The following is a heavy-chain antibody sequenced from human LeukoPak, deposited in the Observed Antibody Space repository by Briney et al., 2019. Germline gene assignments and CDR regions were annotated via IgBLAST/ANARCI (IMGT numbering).Heavy chain of an antibody. CDR3: ARHLKPRGVQLWLKAYFDY. CDR2: IYPGDSDT. J-gene: IGHJ4*02. CDR1: GYSFTSYW. V-gene: IGHV5-51*01. Sequence: GESLKISCKGSGYSFTSYWIGWVRQMPGKGLEWMGIIYPGDSDTRYSPSFQGQVTISADKSISTAYLQWSSLKASDTAMYYCARHLKPRGVQLWLKAYFDYWGQGTLVTVSS. D-gene: IGHD5-18*01.